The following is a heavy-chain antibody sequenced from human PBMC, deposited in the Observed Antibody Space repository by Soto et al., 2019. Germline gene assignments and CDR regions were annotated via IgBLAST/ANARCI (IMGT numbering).Heavy chain of an antibody. CDR1: GFTFRRHA. D-gene: IGHD3-10*01. CDR3: ARSRNGGVADSFDS. J-gene: IGHJ4*02. V-gene: IGHV3-30-3*01. CDR2: ISRDGSNE. Sequence: QVQLVASGGCVVQQGRSLTLSCEASGFTFRRHAIHWVRQAPGKGLGWVAVISRDGSNEYYEDSVKGRFTISRDNSKYTLFLQLNSLRLEATAVYYCARSRNGGVADSFDSWDQRTLVTVSS.